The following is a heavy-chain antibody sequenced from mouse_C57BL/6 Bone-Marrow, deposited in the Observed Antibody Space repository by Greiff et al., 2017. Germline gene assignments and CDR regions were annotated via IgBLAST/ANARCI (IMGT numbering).Heavy chain of an antibody. Sequence: QVQLQQPGAELVMPGASVKLSCKASGYTFTSYWMHWVKQRPGQGLEWIGEIDPSDSYTNYNQKFKGKSTLTVDKSSSTAYMQLSSLTSEDSAVYYCARWGDSYYFDYWGQGTTLTVSS. J-gene: IGHJ2*01. CDR2: IDPSDSYT. V-gene: IGHV1-69*01. CDR1: GYTFTSYW. CDR3: ARWGDSYYFDY.